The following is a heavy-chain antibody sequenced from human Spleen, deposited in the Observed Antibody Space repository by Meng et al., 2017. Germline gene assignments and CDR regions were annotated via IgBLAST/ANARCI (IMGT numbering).Heavy chain of an antibody. CDR1: GFTVSTNE. Sequence: GESLKISCAASGFTVSTNEMSWVRQAPGKGLEWVSLISWDGGSTYYADSVKGRFTISRDNSKNSLYLQMNSLRAEDTALYYCAKDINPTVTTRYYYYGMDVWGQGTTVTVSS. CDR3: AKDINPTVTTRYYYYGMDV. V-gene: IGHV3-43D*03. D-gene: IGHD4-17*01. J-gene: IGHJ6*02. CDR2: ISWDGGST.